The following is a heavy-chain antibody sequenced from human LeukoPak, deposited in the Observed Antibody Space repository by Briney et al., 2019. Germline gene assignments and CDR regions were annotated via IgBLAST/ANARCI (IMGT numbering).Heavy chain of an antibody. J-gene: IGHJ5*02. CDR3: ARAGVSNWFDP. D-gene: IGHD6-13*01. CDR1: GGSISSFY. Sequence: SGTLSLTCTVSGGSISSFYWSWIRQPAGKGLEWIGRIYTSGSTNYNSSLKSRVTMSVDTSKNQFSLKLSSVTAADTAVYYCARAGVSNWFDPWGQGTLVTVSS. CDR2: IYTSGST. V-gene: IGHV4-4*07.